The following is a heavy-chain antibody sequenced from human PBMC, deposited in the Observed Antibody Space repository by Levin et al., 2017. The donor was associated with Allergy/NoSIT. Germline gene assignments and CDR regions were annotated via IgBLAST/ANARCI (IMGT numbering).Heavy chain of an antibody. Sequence: ASVKVSCKASGYPFNSYGFNWVRQAPGQGLEWMGWISVYNGYIKYAQNFQGRVTMTTDTSTSTAYMELRSLRSDDTAVYYCARDLVRYSSSSWEGPFDCWGQGTLVTVSS. CDR2: ISVYNGYI. J-gene: IGHJ4*02. D-gene: IGHD6-6*01. CDR3: ARDLVRYSSSSWEGPFDC. CDR1: GYPFNSYG. V-gene: IGHV1-18*01.